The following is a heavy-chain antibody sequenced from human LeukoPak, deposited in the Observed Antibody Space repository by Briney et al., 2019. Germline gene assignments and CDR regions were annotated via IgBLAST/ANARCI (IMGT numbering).Heavy chain of an antibody. D-gene: IGHD6-13*01. V-gene: IGHV4-4*07. J-gene: IGHJ4*02. Sequence: SETLSLTCTVSGASITSYYWSWIRQPAGKGLEWIGRIYTRGSTNYNSSLKSRVTMSVDTSKNQFSLRLSSVTAADTAVYYCARAAAGGVDYWGQGTLVTVSS. CDR2: IYTRGST. CDR1: GASITSYY. CDR3: ARAAAGGVDY.